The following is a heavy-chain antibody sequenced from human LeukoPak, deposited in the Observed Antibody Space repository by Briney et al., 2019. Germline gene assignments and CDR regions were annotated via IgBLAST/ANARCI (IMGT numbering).Heavy chain of an antibody. J-gene: IGHJ4*02. CDR2: FDPEDGET. D-gene: IGHD3-9*01. CDR1: GYTLTELS. Sequence: GASVKVSCKVSGYTLTELSMHWVRQAPGKGLEWMGGFDPEDGETIYAQKFQGRVTMTEDTSTDTVYMELSSLRSEDTAVYYCATGGDILTGYYFDYWGQGTLVTVSS. V-gene: IGHV1-24*01. CDR3: ATGGDILTGYYFDY.